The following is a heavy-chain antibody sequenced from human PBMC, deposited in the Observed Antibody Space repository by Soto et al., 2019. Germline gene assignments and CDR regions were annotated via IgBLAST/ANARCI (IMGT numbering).Heavy chain of an antibody. CDR1: GGSVSSGSYY. D-gene: IGHD1-1*01. J-gene: IGHJ3*02. V-gene: IGHV4-34*01. CDR3: ARVERGTATTVVDAFDI. Sequence: QVQLQQWGAGLLKPSETLSLTCAVYGGSVSSGSYYWSWIRQPPGKALEWIAEISHRGRVPFNPSLKRRVTISVDTSKNQFSLKVSSVPAADTALYYCARVERGTATTVVDAFDIWGQGTMVTVSS. CDR2: ISHRGRV.